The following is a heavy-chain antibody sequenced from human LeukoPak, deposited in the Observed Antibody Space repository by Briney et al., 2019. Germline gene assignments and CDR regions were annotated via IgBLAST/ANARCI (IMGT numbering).Heavy chain of an antibody. CDR3: AKDFGRNLGGPGY. D-gene: IGHD3-10*01. CDR2: ISGDGYST. J-gene: IGHJ4*02. CDR1: GFTFSSYW. V-gene: IGHV3-23*01. Sequence: GGSLRLSCAASGFTFSSYWMHWVRQAPGGGLEWVSGISGDGYSTYYADSVKGRFAISRDNSKSTLYLQMNSLRAEDTAVYYCAKDFGRNLGGPGYWGRGTRVTVSS.